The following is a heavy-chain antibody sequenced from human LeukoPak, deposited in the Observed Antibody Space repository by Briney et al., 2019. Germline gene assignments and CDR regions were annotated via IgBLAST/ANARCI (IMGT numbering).Heavy chain of an antibody. D-gene: IGHD6-19*01. J-gene: IGHJ6*02. V-gene: IGHV3-33*01. CDR3: ARDVNSSGWYYYYGMEV. CDR2: IWYDGSNK. Sequence: GRSLRLSCAASGFTFSSYGMHWVRQAPGKGLEWVAVIWYDGSNKYYADSVKGRFTISRDNSKNTLYLQMNSLRAEDTAVYYCARDVNSSGWYYYYGMEVWGQGTTVTVSS. CDR1: GFTFSSYG.